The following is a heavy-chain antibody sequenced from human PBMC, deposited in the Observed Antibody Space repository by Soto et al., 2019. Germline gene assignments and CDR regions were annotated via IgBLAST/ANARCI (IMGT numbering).Heavy chain of an antibody. D-gene: IGHD3-10*01. CDR2: IYSGGNT. V-gene: IGHV3-53*02. Sequence: EVQLVETGGGLIQPGGSLRLSCAASDFSVSNNYMTWVRQAPGKGLEWVSVIYSGGNTYYADHVKGRFTISRDSSTNTLFLQMNSLRVEDTAVYYCARGMDGVDVWGRGTKVTVSS. CDR1: DFSVSNNY. CDR3: ARGMDGVDV. J-gene: IGHJ6*02.